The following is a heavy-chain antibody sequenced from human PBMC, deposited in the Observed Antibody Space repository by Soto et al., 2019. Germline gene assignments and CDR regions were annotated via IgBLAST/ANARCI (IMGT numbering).Heavy chain of an antibody. D-gene: IGHD6-19*01. CDR3: TTEGSWYLQGIAVAGGPGYYGMDV. V-gene: IGHV3-15*07. J-gene: IGHJ6*02. CDR2: IKSKTDGGTT. Sequence: GGSLRLSCAASGFTFSNAWMNWVRQAPGEGLEWVGRIKSKTDGGTTDYAAPVKGRFTISRDDSKNTLYLQMNSLKTEDTAVYYCTTEGSWYLQGIAVAGGPGYYGMDVWGQGTTVTVSS. CDR1: GFTFSNAW.